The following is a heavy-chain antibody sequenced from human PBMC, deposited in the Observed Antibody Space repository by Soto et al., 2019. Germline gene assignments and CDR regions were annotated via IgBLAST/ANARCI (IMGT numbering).Heavy chain of an antibody. CDR2: ISAYNGNT. CDR1: GYTFTSYG. CDR3: AKIGYCPNGVCTQGNWFYL. J-gene: IGHJ5*02. V-gene: IGHV1-18*01. D-gene: IGHD2-8*01. Sequence: QVQLVQSGAEVKKPGASVKVSCKASGYTFTSYGISWVRQAPGQGLEWMGWISAYNGNTNYAQKLQGRVTMTTDTSTSRAYMELRSLRSDDTAVYYCAKIGYCPNGVCTQGNWFYLWGQGTLVTVSS.